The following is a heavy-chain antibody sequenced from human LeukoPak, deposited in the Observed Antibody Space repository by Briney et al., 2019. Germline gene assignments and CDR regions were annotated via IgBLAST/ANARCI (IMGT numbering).Heavy chain of an antibody. J-gene: IGHJ4*02. D-gene: IGHD6-13*01. CDR3: ARFSGYSTYGSFDY. V-gene: IGHV1-69*13. CDR2: IIPIFGTA. Sequence: ASVKVSCKASGGTFSSYAISWVRQAPGQGLEWMGGIIPIFGTANYAQKFQGRVTITADESTSTAYMELSSLRSEGTAVYYCARFSGYSTYGSFDYWGQGTLVTVSS. CDR1: GGTFSSYA.